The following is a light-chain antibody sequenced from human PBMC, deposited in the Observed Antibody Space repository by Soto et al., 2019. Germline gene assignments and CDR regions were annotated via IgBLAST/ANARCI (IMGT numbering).Light chain of an antibody. CDR3: QQYGSSPLT. CDR1: QSVSSN. CDR2: GAS. Sequence: IVMNQSAAAVSANTGERATLFCRATQSVSSNLAWYQQRPGQAPRLLFYGASTRATGIPARFSGSGSGTEFTLTISSLQSEDFALYYCQQYGSSPLTFGGGTKVDI. V-gene: IGKV3D-15*02. J-gene: IGKJ4*01.